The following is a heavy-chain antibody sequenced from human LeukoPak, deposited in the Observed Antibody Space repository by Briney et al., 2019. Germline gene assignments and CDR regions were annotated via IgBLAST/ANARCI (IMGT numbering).Heavy chain of an antibody. CDR3: AHVYGSGSFDI. J-gene: IGHJ3*02. D-gene: IGHD3-10*01. CDR1: GFTFTSRGVG. V-gene: IGHV2-5*01. Sequence: ESGPTLVKPTQTLTLTCTFSGFTFTSRGVGVGWIRQPPGKALEWLALIWWNDDKRYSPTLKGRLTITPDTSQNQVVLKMTNMDPMDTATYYCAHVYGSGSFDIWGQGTMVTVSA. CDR2: IWWNDDK.